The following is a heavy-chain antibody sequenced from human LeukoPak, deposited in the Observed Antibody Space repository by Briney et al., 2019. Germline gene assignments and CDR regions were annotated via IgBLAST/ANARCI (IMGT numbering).Heavy chain of an antibody. D-gene: IGHD1-1*01. CDR1: GFTFSSYW. Sequence: PGGSLRLPCAASGFTFSSYWMSWVRQAPGKGLEWVANIKQDGSEKYYVDSVKGRFTISRDNAKNSLYLQMSSLRAEDTAVYYCASLSTSRYYYFDYWGQGTLVTVSS. V-gene: IGHV3-7*01. CDR2: IKQDGSEK. J-gene: IGHJ4*02. CDR3: ASLSTSRYYYFDY.